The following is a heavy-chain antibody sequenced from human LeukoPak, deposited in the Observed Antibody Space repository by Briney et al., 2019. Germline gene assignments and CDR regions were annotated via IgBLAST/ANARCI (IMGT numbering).Heavy chain of an antibody. D-gene: IGHD2-2*01. J-gene: IGHJ3*02. CDR1: GGSISSYY. CDR2: IYTSGST. V-gene: IGHV4-4*08. CDR3: ARNPTPYCSSTSCLDNAFDI. Sequence: SETLSLTCTVSGGSISSYYWSWIRQPPGKGLEWIGRIYTSGSTNYNPPLKSRVTISVDTSKNQFSLKLSSVTAADTAVYYCARNPTPYCSSTSCLDNAFDIWGQGTMVTVSS.